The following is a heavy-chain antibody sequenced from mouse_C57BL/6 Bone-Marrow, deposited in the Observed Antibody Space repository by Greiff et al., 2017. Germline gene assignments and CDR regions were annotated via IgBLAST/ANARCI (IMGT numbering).Heavy chain of an antibody. CDR1: GYTFTSYW. D-gene: IGHD2-3*01. Sequence: VQLQQPGAELVKPGASVKLSCKASGYTFTSYWMHWVKQRPGQGLEWIGMIHPNSGSNNYNEKFKSKATLTVDKSSSTAYMQLSSLTSEDSAVYYCARAGDGYYLFYWGQGTSVTVSS. V-gene: IGHV1-64*01. J-gene: IGHJ4*01. CDR3: ARAGDGYYLFY. CDR2: IHPNSGSN.